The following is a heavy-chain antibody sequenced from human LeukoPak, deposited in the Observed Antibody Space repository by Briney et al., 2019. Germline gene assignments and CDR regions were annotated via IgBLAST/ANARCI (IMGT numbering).Heavy chain of an antibody. CDR2: IITYSGKT. CDR3: ARDLVKDRRNWGNHGMDV. CDR1: GYSFSSYG. J-gene: IGHJ6*02. Sequence: ASVKVSCKASGYSFSSYGITWVRQAPGQGLEWLGWIITYSGKTYYAEKVQGRVSMTTDTSTSTAYMELRILRSDDTAVYYCARDLVKDRRNWGNHGMDVWGQGTTVTVS. V-gene: IGHV1-18*01. D-gene: IGHD7-27*01.